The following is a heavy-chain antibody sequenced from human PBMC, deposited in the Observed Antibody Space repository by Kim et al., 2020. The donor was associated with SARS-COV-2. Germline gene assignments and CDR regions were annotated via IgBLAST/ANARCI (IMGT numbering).Heavy chain of an antibody. V-gene: IGHV3-7*01. D-gene: IGHD3-10*01. Sequence: YLDSVKGRFTMSRDNAKNSLYLQMSSRRTEHTAIYYCAALDTVQVPGGIWGQGTLVTVSS. CDR3: AALDTVQVPGGI. J-gene: IGHJ4*02.